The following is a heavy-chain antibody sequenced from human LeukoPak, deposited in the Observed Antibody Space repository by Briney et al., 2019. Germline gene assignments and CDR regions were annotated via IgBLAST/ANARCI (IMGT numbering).Heavy chain of an antibody. CDR3: AKDGGLWVSAHWGDS. V-gene: IGHV3-23*01. CDR2: ITTSDGNT. J-gene: IGHJ4*02. D-gene: IGHD7-27*01. CDR1: GFTFSSSA. Sequence: PGGFLRLSCAASGFTFSSSAMSWVRQAPGKGLEWVSTITTSDGNTYYADSVKGRFTVSRDNSKNTLFLQMNSLRAEDTAVYYCAKDGGLWVSAHWGDSWGRGTLVTVSS.